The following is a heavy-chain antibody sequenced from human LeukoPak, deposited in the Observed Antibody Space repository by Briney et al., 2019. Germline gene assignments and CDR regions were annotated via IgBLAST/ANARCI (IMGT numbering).Heavy chain of an antibody. CDR3: ARDPQVYGDFDSWFDP. CDR2: ISAYNGNT. CDR1: GYTFSSYG. D-gene: IGHD4-17*01. Sequence: AAVKVSCKASGYTFSSYGISWVRQAPGQGLEWMGWISAYNGNTNYAQKLQGRVTMTTDTFTSTAYMELRSLRSDDTAVYYCARDPQVYGDFDSWFDPWGQGTLVTVSS. J-gene: IGHJ5*02. V-gene: IGHV1-18*01.